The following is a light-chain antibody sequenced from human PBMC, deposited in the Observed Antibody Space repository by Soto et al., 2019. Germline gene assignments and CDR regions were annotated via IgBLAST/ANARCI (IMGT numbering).Light chain of an antibody. CDR2: DVT. CDR1: SSDVGGYNY. J-gene: IGLJ2*01. CDR3: SSYTPSSTPVV. Sequence: QSALTQPASVSGSPGQSITISCTGTSSDVGGYNYVSWYQQHPGKAPKLMIYDVTNRPSGVSNRFSGSKSGNTASLTISGLQAEDEADYYCSSYTPSSTPVVFGGGTQLTVL. V-gene: IGLV2-14*01.